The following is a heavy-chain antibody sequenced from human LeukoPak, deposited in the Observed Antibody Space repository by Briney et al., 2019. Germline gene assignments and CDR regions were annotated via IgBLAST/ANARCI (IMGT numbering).Heavy chain of an antibody. CDR3: AREVFWSGNNWFDP. V-gene: IGHV1-2*02. D-gene: IGHD3-3*01. J-gene: IGHJ5*02. CDR2: INPNSGGT. Sequence: GASVKVSCKASGYTFTGYYMHWMRQAPGQGLEWMGWINPNSGGTNYAQKFQGRVTMTRDTSISTAYMELSRLRSDDTAVCYCAREVFWSGNNWFDPWGQGTLVTVSS. CDR1: GYTFTGYY.